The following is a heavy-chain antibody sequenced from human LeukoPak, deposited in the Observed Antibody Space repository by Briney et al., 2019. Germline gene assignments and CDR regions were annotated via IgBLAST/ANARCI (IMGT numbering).Heavy chain of an antibody. V-gene: IGHV3-48*01. CDR2: ISSRSSII. Sequence: GGSLRLSCAASGFTFSSYSMNWVRQTPGRGLEWISYISSRSSIIYYADSVKVRFTISRDDAKNSLYLQMNSLRAEDTAVYYCARTPSASAGHWFDPWGQGTLVTVSS. D-gene: IGHD2-15*01. J-gene: IGHJ5*02. CDR3: ARTPSASAGHWFDP. CDR1: GFTFSSYS.